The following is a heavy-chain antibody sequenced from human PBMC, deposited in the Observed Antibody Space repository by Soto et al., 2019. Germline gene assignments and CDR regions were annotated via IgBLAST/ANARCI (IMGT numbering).Heavy chain of an antibody. J-gene: IGHJ4*02. CDR3: AAPPRY. CDR1: GGSISSYY. D-gene: IGHD6-6*01. CDR2: IYGSGST. Sequence: SETLSLTCTVSGGSISSYYWSWIRQPPGKGLEWIGYIYGSGSTNYNPSLKSRVTISVDTSKNQFSLKLTSATAADTAVYYCAAPPRYWGQGTLVTVSS. V-gene: IGHV4-59*01.